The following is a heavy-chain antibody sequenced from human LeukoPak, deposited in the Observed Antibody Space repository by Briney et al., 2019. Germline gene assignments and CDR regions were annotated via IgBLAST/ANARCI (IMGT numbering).Heavy chain of an antibody. V-gene: IGHV4-59*01. J-gene: IGHJ4*02. CDR3: ARTVFEYSSSWYEDYFDY. CDR1: GGSISSYY. CDR2: IYYSGST. D-gene: IGHD6-13*01. Sequence: SETLSLTCTVSGGSISSYYWSWIRQPPGKGLEWIGYIYYSGSTNYNPSLKSRVTISVDTSKNQFSLKLSSVTAADTAVYYCARTVFEYSSSWYEDYFDYWGQGTLVTVSS.